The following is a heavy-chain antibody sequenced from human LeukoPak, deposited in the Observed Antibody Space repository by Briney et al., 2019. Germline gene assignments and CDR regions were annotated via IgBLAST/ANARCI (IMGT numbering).Heavy chain of an antibody. J-gene: IGHJ4*02. CDR3: ARGKNGAVELPN. Sequence: PSETLSLTCAVYGGSFSGYYWSWIRQPPGKGLEWIGEINHGGSTNYNPSLKSRVTISVDTSKNQFSLKLSSVTAADTAVYYCARGKNGAVELPNWGQGTLVTVSS. D-gene: IGHD1-7*01. CDR2: INHGGST. CDR1: GGSFSGYY. V-gene: IGHV4-34*01.